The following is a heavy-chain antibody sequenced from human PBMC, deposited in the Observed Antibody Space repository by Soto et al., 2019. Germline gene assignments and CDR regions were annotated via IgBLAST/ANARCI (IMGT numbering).Heavy chain of an antibody. CDR2: IYYSGST. V-gene: IGHV4-39*01. CDR3: ATNILTYYDILTGYFCGWFDP. Sequence: SETLSLTCTVSGGSISSSSYYWGWIRQPPGKGLEWIGSIYYSGSTYYNPSLKSRVTISVDTSKNQFSLKLSSETAADTAVYYCATNILTYYDILTGYFCGWFDPWGQGTLVTVSS. CDR1: GGSISSSSYY. J-gene: IGHJ5*02. D-gene: IGHD3-9*01.